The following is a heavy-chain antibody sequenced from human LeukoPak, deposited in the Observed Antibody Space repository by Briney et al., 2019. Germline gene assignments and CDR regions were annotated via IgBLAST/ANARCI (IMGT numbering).Heavy chain of an antibody. CDR3: ARGWYYYGSGSYRWFDP. CDR2: INHSGST. D-gene: IGHD3-10*01. V-gene: IGHV4-34*01. CDR1: GGSFSGYY. Sequence: TSETLSLTCAVYGGSFSGYYWSWIRQLPGKVLEWIGEINHSGSTNYNPSLKRRVTISVDTSKNQFSLKLSSVTAADTAVYYCARGWYYYGSGSYRWFDPWGQGTLVTVSS. J-gene: IGHJ5*02.